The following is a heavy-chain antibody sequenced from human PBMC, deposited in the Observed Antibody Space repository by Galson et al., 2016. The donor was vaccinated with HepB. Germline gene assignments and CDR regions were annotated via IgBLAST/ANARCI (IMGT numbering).Heavy chain of an antibody. CDR1: GFTFSSYG. CDR3: ARDRDEILTAYHSFDY. CDR2: IWYDGNNK. J-gene: IGHJ4*02. Sequence: SLRLSCAASGFTFSSYGMHWVRQAPGKGLEWVAVIWYDGNNKYYEDSAKGRFTISRDNSKNTLYLQMNSLRAEDTAVYYCARDRDEILTAYHSFDYWGQGTLVTVSS. D-gene: IGHD3-9*01. V-gene: IGHV3-33*01.